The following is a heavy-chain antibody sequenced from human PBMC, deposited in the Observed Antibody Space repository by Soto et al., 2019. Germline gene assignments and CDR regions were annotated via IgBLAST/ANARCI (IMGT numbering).Heavy chain of an antibody. CDR2: ISSNGENT. CDR1: RFTSGYHA. D-gene: IGHD6-13*01. Sequence: PGGSLRLSCAASRFTSGYHAMNWVRQAPGKRLEWVSTISSNGENTHYADSVKGRFFISSDNSSNTVALQMNSLRVEDTAIYYCVSWVSAHLDSWGQGTLVTVSS. V-gene: IGHV3-23*01. CDR3: VSWVSAHLDS. J-gene: IGHJ5*01.